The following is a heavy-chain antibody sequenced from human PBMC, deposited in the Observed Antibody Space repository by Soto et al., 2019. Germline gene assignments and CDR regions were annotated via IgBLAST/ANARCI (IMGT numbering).Heavy chain of an antibody. CDR2: IYYSGST. Sequence: SETLSLTCTVSGGSISSGGYYWSWIRQHPGKGLEWIGYIYYSGSTYYNPSLKSRVTISVDTSKNQFSLKLSSVTAADTAVYYCARASGCTNGVCYGKNYYGMDVWGQGTTVTVSS. D-gene: IGHD2-8*01. CDR1: GGSISSGGYY. CDR3: ARASGCTNGVCYGKNYYGMDV. J-gene: IGHJ6*02. V-gene: IGHV4-31*03.